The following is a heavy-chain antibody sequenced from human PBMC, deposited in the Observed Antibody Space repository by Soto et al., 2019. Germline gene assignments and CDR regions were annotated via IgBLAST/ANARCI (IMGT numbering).Heavy chain of an antibody. D-gene: IGHD2-2*01. V-gene: IGHV1-69*05. CDR3: ARAACTSCYDRDWFDP. Sequence: QVQLVQSGAEVKKPGSSVKVSCKASGGTFSSYAISWVRQAPGQGLEWMGGIIPIFGTANYAQKFQGRVTLTXXDXTXXAYMELSSRRSEDTAVYYCARAACTSCYDRDWFDPWGQGTLVTVSS. CDR2: IIPIFGTA. J-gene: IGHJ5*02. CDR1: GGTFSSYA.